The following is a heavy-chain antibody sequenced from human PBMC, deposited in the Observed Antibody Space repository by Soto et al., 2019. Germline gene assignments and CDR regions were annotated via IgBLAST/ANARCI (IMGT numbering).Heavy chain of an antibody. D-gene: IGHD6-19*01. V-gene: IGHV3-30*18. Sequence: GGSLRLSCAASGFTFSSYGMHWFRQAPGKGLEWVAVISYDGSNKYYADSVKGRFTTSRDNSKNTLYLQMNSLRAEDTAVYYCAKDGYSSGPVHGMDVWGQGTTVTVSS. CDR1: GFTFSSYG. J-gene: IGHJ6*02. CDR3: AKDGYSSGPVHGMDV. CDR2: ISYDGSNK.